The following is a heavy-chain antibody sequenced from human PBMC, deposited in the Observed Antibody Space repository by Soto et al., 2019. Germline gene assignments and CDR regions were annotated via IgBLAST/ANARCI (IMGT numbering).Heavy chain of an antibody. Sequence: EVQLVESGGGLVKPGGSLRLACAASGFTFSSYSMSWVRQAPGKGLEWVSYISGSSSYIYYADSVRGRFSISRDNAKNSLYLQMNSLRAEDTAVYYCARDLEVYGYSNCDYWGQGTLVTVS. CDR3: ARDLEVYGYSNCDY. CDR2: ISGSSSYI. D-gene: IGHD6-13*01. CDR1: GFTFSSYS. J-gene: IGHJ4*02. V-gene: IGHV3-21*01.